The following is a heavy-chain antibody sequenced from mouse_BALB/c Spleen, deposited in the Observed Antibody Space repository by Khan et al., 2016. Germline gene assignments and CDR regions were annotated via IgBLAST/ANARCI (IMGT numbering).Heavy chain of an antibody. CDR3: GFITTVVAMDY. D-gene: IGHD1-1*01. Sequence: VQLQQSGPGLVKPSQSLSLTCTVTGYSITSDYAWNWIRQFPGNKLEWMGYISYSGSTSYNPSLKSRISITRDTSKNQFFLQLNSVTTEDTATYYCGFITTVVAMDYWGQGTSVTVSS. CDR1: GYSITSDYA. V-gene: IGHV3-2*02. CDR2: ISYSGST. J-gene: IGHJ4*01.